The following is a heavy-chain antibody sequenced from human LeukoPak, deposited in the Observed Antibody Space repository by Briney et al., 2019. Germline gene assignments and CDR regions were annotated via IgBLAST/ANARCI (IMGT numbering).Heavy chain of an antibody. CDR1: GGSITSSNW. CDR3: ARGVWVRGVIVFDY. J-gene: IGHJ4*02. CDR2: IYHTGNT. Sequence: TSGTLSLTCAVSGGSITSSNWWSWVRQSPGKGLEWIGEIYHTGNTNYNPSLTSRLTISVDKSKNQFSLKLSSVTAADTAVYYCARGVWVRGVIVFDYWGQGTLVTVSS. D-gene: IGHD3-10*01. V-gene: IGHV4-4*02.